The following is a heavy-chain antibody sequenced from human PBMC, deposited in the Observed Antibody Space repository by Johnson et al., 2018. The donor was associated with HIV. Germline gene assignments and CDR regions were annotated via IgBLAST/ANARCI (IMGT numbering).Heavy chain of an antibody. CDR2: ISYDGSNK. Sequence: QVQLVESGGGVVQPGRSLRLSCAASGFTFSTYAMHWVRQAPGKGLEWVAVISYDGSNKYYADSVKGRFTISRDNAKNSLYLQMNSLRAEDTAVYYCARGGIRGYSYGPGAFDIWGQGTKVTVSS. D-gene: IGHD5-18*01. J-gene: IGHJ3*02. V-gene: IGHV3-30*14. CDR3: ARGGIRGYSYGPGAFDI. CDR1: GFTFSTYA.